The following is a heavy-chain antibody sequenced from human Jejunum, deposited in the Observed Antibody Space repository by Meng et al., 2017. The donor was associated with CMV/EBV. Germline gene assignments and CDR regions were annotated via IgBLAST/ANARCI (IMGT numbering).Heavy chain of an antibody. CDR1: GASISSGDYF. Sequence: QVPLEEPGPGLVKPSQTLSVTCTVSGASISSGDYFWTWLRQPPGKGLEWIGYIYYNGRTDYNPSLESRVTISLDTSKNQFSLKLTSITVADTAVYYCATRIPDTSGYYYGVFDFWGQGALVTVSS. J-gene: IGHJ4*02. V-gene: IGHV4-30-4*08. CDR2: IYYNGRT. D-gene: IGHD3-22*01. CDR3: ATRIPDTSGYYYGVFDF.